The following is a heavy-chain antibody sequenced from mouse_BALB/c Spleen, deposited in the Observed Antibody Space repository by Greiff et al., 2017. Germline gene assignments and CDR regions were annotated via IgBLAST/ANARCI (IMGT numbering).Heavy chain of an antibody. D-gene: IGHD2-4*01. CDR3: ARSIYYDYDDYAMDY. CDR2: ISSGSSTI. J-gene: IGHJ4*01. Sequence: EVQLVESGGGLVQPGGSRKLSCAASGFTFSSFGMHWVRQAPEKGLEWVAYISSGSSTIYYADTVKGRFTISRDNPKNTLFLQMTSLRSEDTAMYYCARSIYYDYDDYAMDYWGQGTSVTVSS. V-gene: IGHV5-17*02. CDR1: GFTFSSFG.